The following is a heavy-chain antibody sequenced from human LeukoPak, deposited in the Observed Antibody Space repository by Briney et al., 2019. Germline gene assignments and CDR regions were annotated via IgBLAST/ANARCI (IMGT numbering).Heavy chain of an antibody. V-gene: IGHV3-30-3*01. J-gene: IGHJ4*02. Sequence: PGGSLRLSCAASGFPFSSYAMHWVRQAPGKGVEWVAVISYDGSNKYYADSVKGRFTISRDNSKNTLYLQMNSLRAEDTAVYYCARGDGSGSYLIDYWGQGTLVTVSS. CDR2: ISYDGSNK. D-gene: IGHD3-10*01. CDR3: ARGDGSGSYLIDY. CDR1: GFPFSSYA.